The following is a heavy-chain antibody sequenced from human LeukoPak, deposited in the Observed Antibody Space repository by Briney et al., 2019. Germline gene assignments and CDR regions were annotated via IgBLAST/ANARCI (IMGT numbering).Heavy chain of an antibody. Sequence: PGRSLRLSCAASGFTFSSYGMHWVRLAPGKGLEWVAVIWYDGSNKYYADSVKGRFTISRDNSKNTLYLQMNSLRAEDTAVYYCARAMVRGVLPYYYYMDVWGKGTTVTVSS. CDR3: ARAMVRGVLPYYYYMDV. CDR2: IWYDGSNK. D-gene: IGHD3-10*01. V-gene: IGHV3-33*01. CDR1: GFTFSSYG. J-gene: IGHJ6*03.